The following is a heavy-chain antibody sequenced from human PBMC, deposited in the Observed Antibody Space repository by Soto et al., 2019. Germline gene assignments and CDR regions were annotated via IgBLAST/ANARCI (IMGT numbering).Heavy chain of an antibody. CDR2: IDNSGST. V-gene: IGHV4-4*07. J-gene: IGHJ4*02. D-gene: IGHD3-3*01. CDR3: ARGGQDFWSGPFDY. Sequence: PSETLSLTCTVSGGSISNYFCNWIRHPAGKGLEWIGRIDNSGSTNYNPSLKSRITMSADTSRNQFSLKLNSVTAADTAVYYCARGGQDFWSGPFDYWGQGALVTVSS. CDR1: GGSISNYF.